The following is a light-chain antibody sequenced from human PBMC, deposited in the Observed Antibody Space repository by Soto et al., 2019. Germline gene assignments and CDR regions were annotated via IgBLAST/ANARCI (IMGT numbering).Light chain of an antibody. V-gene: IGLV2-14*01. CDR2: EVS. J-gene: IGLJ2*01. CDR1: SSDLAIYNY. CDR3: SSNTDSSTPL. Sequence: QSALTQPASVSGSPGQSITISCTGTSSDLAIYNYVSWYQQHPGKAPKLIIYEVSNRPSGISNRFSGSKSGNTASLTISGLQGEDEADYYCSSNTDSSTPLFGGGTKLTVL.